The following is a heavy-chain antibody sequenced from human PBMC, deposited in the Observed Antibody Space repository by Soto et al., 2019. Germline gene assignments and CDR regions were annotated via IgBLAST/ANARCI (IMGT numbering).Heavy chain of an antibody. J-gene: IGHJ5*02. V-gene: IGHV4-31*03. D-gene: IGHD2-2*01. CDR3: ARTWTRWSCSSTSCPFDP. CDR2: IYYSGST. Sequence: QVQLQESGPGLVKPSQTLSLTCTVSGGSISSGGYYWSWIRQHPGKGLEWIGYIYYSGSTYYNPSLTSRVTISVDTSKNQFSLKLSSVTAADTAVYYCARTWTRWSCSSTSCPFDPWGQGTLVTVSS. CDR1: GGSISSGGYY.